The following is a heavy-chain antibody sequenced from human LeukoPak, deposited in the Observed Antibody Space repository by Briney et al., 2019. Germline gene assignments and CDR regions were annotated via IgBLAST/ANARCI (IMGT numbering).Heavy chain of an antibody. CDR1: GYSFTNHD. CDR3: TLYNY. J-gene: IGHJ4*02. V-gene: IGHV1-3*03. CDR2: INPDNGDT. Sequence: ASVKISCKASGYSFTNHDMHWVRVAPGQRLEWMGCINPDNGDTKYSQEFQGRVTITRDTSASTAYMELSSLTSEDMAVYYCTLYNYWGQGTLVTVSS. D-gene: IGHD2-2*02.